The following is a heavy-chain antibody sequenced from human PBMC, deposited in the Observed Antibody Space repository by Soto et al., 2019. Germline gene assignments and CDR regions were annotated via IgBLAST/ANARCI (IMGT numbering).Heavy chain of an antibody. J-gene: IGHJ3*02. Sequence: WWSLRLCCAASGFTFSSYWMSWGRQAPGKGLEWVANIKQDGSEKYYVDSVKGRFTISRDNAKNSLYLQMNSLRAEDTAVYYCARDTGYTHDAFDIWGQGTMVTVSS. CDR2: IKQDGSEK. V-gene: IGHV3-7*03. CDR3: ARDTGYTHDAFDI. CDR1: GFTFSSYW. D-gene: IGHD5-12*01.